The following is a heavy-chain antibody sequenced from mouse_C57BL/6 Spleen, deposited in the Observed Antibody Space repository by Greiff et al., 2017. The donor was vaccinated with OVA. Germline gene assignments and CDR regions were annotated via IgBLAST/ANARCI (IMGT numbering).Heavy chain of an antibody. J-gene: IGHJ2*01. CDR3: ARTGYGGRYFDY. CDR1: GYTFTSYW. Sequence: VQLQQPGAELVRPGSSVKLSCKASGYTFTSYWMHWVKQRPIQGLEWIGNIDPSDSETHYNQKFKDKATLTVDKSSSTAYMQLSSLTSEDSAVYYCARTGYGGRYFDYWGQGTTLTVSS. V-gene: IGHV1-52*01. D-gene: IGHD1-2*01. CDR2: IDPSDSET.